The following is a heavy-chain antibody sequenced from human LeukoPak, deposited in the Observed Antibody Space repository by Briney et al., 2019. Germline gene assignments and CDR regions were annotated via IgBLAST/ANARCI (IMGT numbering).Heavy chain of an antibody. CDR3: ARDPNGPFQLQSYFLDS. CDR2: INPKNGDT. Sequence: ASVKVSCKASGYIFAALYIYWLRQAPGHGLEWMGRINPKNGDTIIAPKFQGRVTVTSDTSISTAFMDLKILTSDDTAAYYCARDPNGPFQLQSYFLDSWGQGTLVTVSS. V-gene: IGHV1-2*02. D-gene: IGHD3-10*01. J-gene: IGHJ5*01. CDR1: GYIFAALY.